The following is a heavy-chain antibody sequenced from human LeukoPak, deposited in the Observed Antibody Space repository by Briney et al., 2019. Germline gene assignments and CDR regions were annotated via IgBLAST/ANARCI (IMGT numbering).Heavy chain of an antibody. V-gene: IGHV3-21*04. CDR1: GFIFSTYS. Sequence: GGSLRLSCAASGFIFSTYSMNWVRQAPGKGLEWVSSISSSTSYIYYTDSVKGRFTISRDNSKNTLYLQMNSLSADDTGIYYCVKGFVEPRPHYFDYWGQGTLVTVSS. D-gene: IGHD6-6*01. J-gene: IGHJ4*02. CDR3: VKGFVEPRPHYFDY. CDR2: ISSSTSYI.